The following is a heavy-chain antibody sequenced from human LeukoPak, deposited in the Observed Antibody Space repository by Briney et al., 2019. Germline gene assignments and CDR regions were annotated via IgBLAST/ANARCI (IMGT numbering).Heavy chain of an antibody. J-gene: IGHJ3*02. Sequence: ASVRVSCKASGYTFTSFGISWVRQAPGQGLEWMGWISTSRGNTIYAQKFQGRVTMTRDTSTSTAYMELRSLRSDDTAVYYCARDKQYVFDIWGQGTRVTVSS. V-gene: IGHV1-18*01. CDR2: ISTSRGNT. CDR1: GYTFTSFG. CDR3: ARDKQYVFDI. D-gene: IGHD6-19*01.